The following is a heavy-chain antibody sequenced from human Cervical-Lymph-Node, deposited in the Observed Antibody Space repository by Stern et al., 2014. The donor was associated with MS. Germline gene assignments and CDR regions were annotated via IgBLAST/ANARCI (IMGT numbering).Heavy chain of an antibody. CDR2: ISYDGSKK. Sequence: VQLVESGGGVVQPGMSLRLSCAASGFTFSNYGMHWVRQAPGKGLEWVADISYDGSKKFYADSVKGRFTISRDNSRNTLYLQMSRLRADDTAVYYCAKVEVATINFFFDYWGQGTLVTVSS. CDR3: AKVEVATINFFFDY. CDR1: GFTFSNYG. D-gene: IGHD5-24*01. J-gene: IGHJ4*02. V-gene: IGHV3-30*18.